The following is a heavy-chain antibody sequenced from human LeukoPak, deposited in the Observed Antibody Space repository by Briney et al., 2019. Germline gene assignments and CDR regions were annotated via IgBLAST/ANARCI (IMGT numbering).Heavy chain of an antibody. CDR2: IYYSGNT. V-gene: IGHV4-59*01. J-gene: IGHJ4*02. CDR3: ARSTGSTMFIDY. CDR1: GGSISPYY. Sequence: KSSETLSLTCTVSGGSISPYYWSWIRQPPGKGLEWLGYIYYSGNTEYKPSLKSRVAMSVDTSKNQFSLRLSSVTSADTVVYYCARSTGSTMFIDYWGQGTLVTVSS. D-gene: IGHD3-10*02.